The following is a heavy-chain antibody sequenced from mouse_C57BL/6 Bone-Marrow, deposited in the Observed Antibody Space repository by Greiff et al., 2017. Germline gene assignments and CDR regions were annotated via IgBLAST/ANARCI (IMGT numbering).Heavy chain of an antibody. Sequence: VQLQQSGAELMKPGASVKLSCKATGYTFTGYWIEWVKQRPGHGLEWIGEILPGSGSTNYNEKVKGKATFTAATSSNTAYMQLSSLTTEDSSIYYCARTRGLYCWYFDVWGTGTTVTVSS. J-gene: IGHJ1*03. CDR2: ILPGSGST. D-gene: IGHD2-1*01. V-gene: IGHV1-9*01. CDR1: GYTFTGYW. CDR3: ARTRGLYCWYFDV.